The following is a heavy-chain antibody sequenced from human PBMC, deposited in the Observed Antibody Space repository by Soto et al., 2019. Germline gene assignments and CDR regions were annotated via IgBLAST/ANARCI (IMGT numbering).Heavy chain of an antibody. Sequence: QVQLQESGPGLVKPSQTLSLTCTVSGGSISSGDYYWSWVRQPPGKGLEWIGYIYYSGSTYYNPSLKSPVTISVDTSKTQFSLKLSSVTAADTAVYYCSRRGYYDRSGHFDYWGQGTLVTVSS. D-gene: IGHD3-22*01. CDR2: IYYSGST. CDR3: SRRGYYDRSGHFDY. J-gene: IGHJ4*02. CDR1: GGSISSGDYY. V-gene: IGHV4-30-4*01.